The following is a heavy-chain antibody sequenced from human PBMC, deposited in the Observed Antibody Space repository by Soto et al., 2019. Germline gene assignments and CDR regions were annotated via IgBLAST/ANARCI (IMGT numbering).Heavy chain of an antibody. CDR2: LSGSGTST. V-gene: IGHV3-23*01. CDR3: AKATTNGGWFNPFDS. CDR1: GFSFLNYS. Sequence: GGSLRISCAAPGFSFLNYSMNWGRPAPGKGLEWVSGLSGSGTSTYYADSVKGRFTISRDNSRDTLFLQMNSLTADDTAVYYCAKATTNGGWFNPFDSWGQGALVTVSS. J-gene: IGHJ4*02. D-gene: IGHD6-19*01.